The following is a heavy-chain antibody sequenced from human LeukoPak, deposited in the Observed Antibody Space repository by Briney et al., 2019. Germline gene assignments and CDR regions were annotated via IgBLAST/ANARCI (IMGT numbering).Heavy chain of an antibody. CDR2: MNPNSGNT. J-gene: IGHJ5*02. CDR3: ARGPSYVLTFGGVINWFDP. V-gene: IGHV1-8*01. CDR1: GYTFTSYD. D-gene: IGHD3-16*01. Sequence: GASVKVSCKASGYTFTSYDINWVRQATGQGREWMGWMNPNSGNTGYAQKFQGRVTMTRNTSISTAYMELSSLRSEDTAVYYCARGPSYVLTFGGVINWFDPWGQGTLVTVSS.